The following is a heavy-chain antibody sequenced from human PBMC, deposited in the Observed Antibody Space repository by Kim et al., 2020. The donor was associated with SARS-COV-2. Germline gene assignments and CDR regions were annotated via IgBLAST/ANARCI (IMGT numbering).Heavy chain of an antibody. V-gene: IGHV3-30*18. CDR3: AKDSVGDGPVG. CDR2: ISYDGINK. J-gene: IGHJ4*02. CDR1: GFTFSSYD. D-gene: IGHD1-26*01. Sequence: GGSLRLSCAASGFTFSSYDIHWVRQAPGKGLEWVAVISYDGINKYYADSVKGRFTISRDISKNTLYLQMNSLRAEDTALYYCAKDSVGDGPVGWGERTLVTVS.